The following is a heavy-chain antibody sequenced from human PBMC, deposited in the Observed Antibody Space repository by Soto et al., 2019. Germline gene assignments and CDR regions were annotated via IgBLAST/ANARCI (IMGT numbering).Heavy chain of an antibody. CDR2: VYYTGST. V-gene: IGHV4-59*01. J-gene: IGHJ3*02. D-gene: IGHD3-3*01. CDR1: GGSISSYY. CDR3: ARMRNYDFWSGSYSDAFDI. Sequence: SETLSLTCAVSGGSISSYYWTWIRQPPGKGLDWIGYVYYTGSTSYNPSLKSRVSMLVDTSKSHFSVKLRSVTAADTAVYYCARMRNYDFWSGSYSDAFDIWGQGTMVTVS.